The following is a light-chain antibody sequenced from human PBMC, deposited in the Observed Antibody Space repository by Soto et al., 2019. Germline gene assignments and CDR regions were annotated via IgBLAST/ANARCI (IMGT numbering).Light chain of an antibody. V-gene: IGLV2-14*01. CDR3: SSYTSSSTFYV. Sequence: QSVLTQPASVSGSPGQSITISCTGTSSDVGGYTYVSWYQQHPGKAPKLMIYEVSNRPSGVSNRFSGSKSGNTASLTISGLQAEDEADYYCSSYTSSSTFYVFGTGTKLTVL. J-gene: IGLJ1*01. CDR1: SSDVGGYTY. CDR2: EVS.